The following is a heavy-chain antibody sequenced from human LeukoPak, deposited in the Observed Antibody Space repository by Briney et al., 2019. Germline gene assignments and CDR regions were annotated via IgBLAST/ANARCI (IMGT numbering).Heavy chain of an antibody. D-gene: IGHD6-19*01. V-gene: IGHV1-69*13. CDR3: ARGRIAVAGELDY. CDR2: IIPIFGTA. CDR1: GGTFSSYA. J-gene: IGHJ4*02. Sequence: SVKVSCKASGGTFSSYAISWVRQAPGQGLEWMGGIIPIFGTANYAQKFQGRVTITADESTSTAYMGLSSLRSEDTAVYYCARGRIAVAGELDYWGQGTLVTVSS.